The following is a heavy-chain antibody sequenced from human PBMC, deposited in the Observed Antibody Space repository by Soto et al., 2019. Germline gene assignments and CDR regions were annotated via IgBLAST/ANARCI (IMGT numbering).Heavy chain of an antibody. CDR1: GYTFTSYG. Sequence: GASVKVSCKASGYTFTSYGISWVRQAPGQGLEWMGWISAYNGNTNYAQKLQGRVTMTTDTSTSTAYMELRSLRSDDTAVYYCAREFARLPYDYIWGSYRKHAFDIWGQGTMVTVSS. CDR3: AREFARLPYDYIWGSYRKHAFDI. V-gene: IGHV1-18*01. J-gene: IGHJ3*02. CDR2: ISAYNGNT. D-gene: IGHD3-16*02.